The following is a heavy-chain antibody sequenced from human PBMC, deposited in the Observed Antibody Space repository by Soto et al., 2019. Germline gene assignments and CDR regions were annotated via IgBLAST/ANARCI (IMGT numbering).Heavy chain of an antibody. V-gene: IGHV1-69*13. J-gene: IGHJ6*02. CDR1: GGTFSSYA. Sequence: SVKVSCKASGGTFSSYAISWVRQAPGQGLEWMGGIIPIFGTANYAQKFQGRVTLTADQSTSTAYMELSSLRSEDTAVYYCARDHYGDFDYYYYGTDVWGQGTTVTVSS. D-gene: IGHD4-17*01. CDR2: IIPIFGTA. CDR3: ARDHYGDFDYYYYGTDV.